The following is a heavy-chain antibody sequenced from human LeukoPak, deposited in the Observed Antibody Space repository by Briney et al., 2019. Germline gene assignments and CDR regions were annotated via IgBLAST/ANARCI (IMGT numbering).Heavy chain of an antibody. J-gene: IGHJ4*02. CDR3: ARTGYCTNGVCLSFDY. CDR2: INPNSGGT. CDR1: GYTFTGYY. V-gene: IGHV1-2*02. Sequence: ASVKVSCKASGYTFTGYYMHWVRQARGQGLEWMGWINPNSGGTNYAQKFQGRVTMTRDTSISTAYMELSRLRSDDTAVYYCARTGYCTNGVCLSFDYWGQGTLVTVSS. D-gene: IGHD2-8*01.